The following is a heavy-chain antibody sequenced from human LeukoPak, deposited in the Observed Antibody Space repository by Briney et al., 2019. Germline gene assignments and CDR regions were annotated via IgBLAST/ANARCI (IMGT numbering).Heavy chain of an antibody. CDR2: INPSGGST. Sequence: ASGKVSCKASGYTFTSYYMHWVRQAPGQGLEWMGIINPSGGSTSYAQKFQGRVTMTRDTSTSTVYMELSSLRSEDTAVYYCARDGYYGSGSGGYFQHWGQGTLVTVSS. J-gene: IGHJ1*01. CDR1: GYTFTSYY. D-gene: IGHD3-10*01. V-gene: IGHV1-46*01. CDR3: ARDGYYGSGSGGYFQH.